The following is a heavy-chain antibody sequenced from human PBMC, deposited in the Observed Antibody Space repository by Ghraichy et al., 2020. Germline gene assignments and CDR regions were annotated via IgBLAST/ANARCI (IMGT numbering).Heavy chain of an antibody. Sequence: SETLSLTCTVSGGSISSGGYYWSWIRQHPGKGLEWIWYIYYSGSTYYNPSLKSRVTISVDTSKNQFSLKLSSVTAADTAVYYCARVGAGASVPDYYGMDVWGQGTTVTVSS. V-gene: IGHV4-31*03. D-gene: IGHD3-10*01. CDR2: IYYSGST. J-gene: IGHJ6*02. CDR1: GGSISSGGYY. CDR3: ARVGAGASVPDYYGMDV.